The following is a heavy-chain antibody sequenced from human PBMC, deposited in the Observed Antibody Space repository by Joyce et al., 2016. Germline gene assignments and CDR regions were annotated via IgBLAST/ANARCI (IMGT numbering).Heavy chain of an antibody. D-gene: IGHD3-3*01. CDR3: APGGFPTRSDWLGP. CDR1: GGTFVNYA. CDR2: IMPLLNSA. J-gene: IGHJ5*02. Sequence: QVQLVQSGAEVKKPGSSVKVSCKTSGGTFVNYAISGGRQAPGQGLEWMGNIMPLLNSANDAETFQARLTITADDSTGTVYMELSGLTSDDTAVYYCAPGGFPTRSDWLGPWGQGTLVTVSS. V-gene: IGHV1-69*11.